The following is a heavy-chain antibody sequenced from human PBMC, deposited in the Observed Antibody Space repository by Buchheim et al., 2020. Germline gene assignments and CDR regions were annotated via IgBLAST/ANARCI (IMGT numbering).Heavy chain of an antibody. CDR2: IYYSGST. CDR3: ARDRDGTSLFDY. D-gene: IGHD5-24*01. CDR1: GGSISSGGDY. Sequence: QVRLQESGPGRVKPSQTLSLTCNVSGGSISSGGDYWSWIRQYPGKGLEWIGNIYYSGSTYYNPSLKSRATISVDRSTNQFSLKLSSVTSADTAVYFCARDRDGTSLFDYWGQGTL. V-gene: IGHV4-31*03. J-gene: IGHJ4*02.